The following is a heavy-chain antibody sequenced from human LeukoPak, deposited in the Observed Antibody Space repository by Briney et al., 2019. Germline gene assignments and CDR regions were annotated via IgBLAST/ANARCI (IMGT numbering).Heavy chain of an antibody. CDR2: ISSSGSTI. CDR3: AELGITMIGGV. V-gene: IGHV3-48*04. J-gene: IGHJ6*04. D-gene: IGHD3-10*02. Sequence: GGSLRLSCEASGFTFNTYSMNWARQAPGKGLEWVSYISSSGSTIYYADSVEGRFTISRDNAKNSLYLQMNSLRAEDTAVYYCAELGITMIGGVWGKGTTVTISS. CDR1: GFTFNTYS.